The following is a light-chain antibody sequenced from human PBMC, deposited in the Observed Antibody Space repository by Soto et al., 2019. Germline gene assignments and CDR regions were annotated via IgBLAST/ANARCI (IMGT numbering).Light chain of an antibody. Sequence: QSVLTQPASVSGSPGQSITISCTGTSSDVGSYKFVSWYQHHPGKAPKLTIYGGSKRPSGVSYRFSGSKSGNTASLTISGLQAEDEADYYCCSYAGSSTLVFGGGTQLTVL. CDR1: SSDVGSYKF. J-gene: IGLJ2*01. CDR2: GGS. V-gene: IGLV2-23*01. CDR3: CSYAGSSTLV.